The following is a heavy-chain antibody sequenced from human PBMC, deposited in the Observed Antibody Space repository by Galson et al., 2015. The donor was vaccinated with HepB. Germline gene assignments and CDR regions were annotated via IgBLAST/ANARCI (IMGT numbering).Heavy chain of an antibody. V-gene: IGHV3-30*03. CDR3: TPGEAGDGMDV. CDR1: GFTFSSYG. J-gene: IGHJ6*02. D-gene: IGHD3-10*01. Sequence: SLRLSCAASGFTFSSYGMHWVRQAPGKGLEWVAVISYHGSYKYYADSVKGRFTISRDNSKNTLYLQINSLRPEDTAVYYCTPGEAGDGMDVWGQGTTVTVSS. CDR2: ISYHGSYK.